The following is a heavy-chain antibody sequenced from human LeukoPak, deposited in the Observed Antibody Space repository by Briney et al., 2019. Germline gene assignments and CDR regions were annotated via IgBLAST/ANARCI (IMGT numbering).Heavy chain of an antibody. CDR1: GGSISSYY. Sequence: PSETLSLTCTVSGGSISSYYWNWIRQPPGKGLEWIGYIYYSGSTNYNPSLKSQITISVDTSKNQFSLQLSSVTAADTAVHYCARVRCSSTSCSMRGAFDIWGQGTVVTVSS. CDR3: ARVRCSSTSCSMRGAFDI. CDR2: IYYSGST. D-gene: IGHD2-2*01. V-gene: IGHV4-59*01. J-gene: IGHJ3*02.